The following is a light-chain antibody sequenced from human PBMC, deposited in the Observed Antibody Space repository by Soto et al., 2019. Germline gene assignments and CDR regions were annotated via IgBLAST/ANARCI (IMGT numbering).Light chain of an antibody. V-gene: IGKV3-11*01. CDR1: QSVSSY. Sequence: EIVMTQSPATLSVSPGERATLSCRASQSVSSYLAWYQQKPGQAPRLLIYDASNRATGIPARFSGSGSGTDFTLTISSLEPEDFAVYYCQQRSNFTFGQGTKV. CDR3: QQRSNFT. CDR2: DAS. J-gene: IGKJ1*01.